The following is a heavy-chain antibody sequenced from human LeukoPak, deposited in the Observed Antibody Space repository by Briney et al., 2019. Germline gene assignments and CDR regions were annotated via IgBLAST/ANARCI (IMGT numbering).Heavy chain of an antibody. J-gene: IGHJ5*02. V-gene: IGHV3-74*01. CDR1: GFSLSGYW. CDR3: ARDPRNVGLAP. CDR2: NNGDGSTT. Sequence: GGSLRLSCVASGFSLSGYWMYWVRKAPGKGLMYISRNNGDGSTTNYADVVKGRFTMSRDNVKNTLYLQMNSLRVEDTAVYYCARDPRNVGLAPWGQGTLVTVSS. D-gene: IGHD2-15*01.